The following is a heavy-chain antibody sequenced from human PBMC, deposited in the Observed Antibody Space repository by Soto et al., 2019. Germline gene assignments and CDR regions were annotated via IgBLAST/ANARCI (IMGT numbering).Heavy chain of an antibody. CDR2: ISGSGDNT. CDR3: ARYLIAVVAANEAFDI. Sequence: EVQLLESGGGLVQPGGSLRLSCAASGFTFSNYAMSWVRQAPGKGLEWVSGISGSGDNTYYADSVKGRFTISRDNSKNTVYLQMNSLRAEDTAVYYCARYLIAVVAANEAFDIWGQGTMVTVSS. D-gene: IGHD2-15*01. CDR1: GFTFSNYA. J-gene: IGHJ3*02. V-gene: IGHV3-23*01.